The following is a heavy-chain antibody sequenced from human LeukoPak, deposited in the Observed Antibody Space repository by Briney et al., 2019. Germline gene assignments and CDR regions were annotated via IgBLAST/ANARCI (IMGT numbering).Heavy chain of an antibody. V-gene: IGHV3-9*01. CDR2: ISWNSAKI. D-gene: IGHD2-8*01. CDR3: AKEGSDCTNGICRYFDN. CDR1: GFTFDKTA. J-gene: IGHJ4*02. Sequence: GGSLRLSCAASGFTFDKTAMHWVRQAPGKGLEWVSGISWNSAKIDYADSVKGRFTISRDNAKNSLFLQMNSLRAEDTALYYCAKEGSDCTNGICRYFDNWGQGTLVTVSS.